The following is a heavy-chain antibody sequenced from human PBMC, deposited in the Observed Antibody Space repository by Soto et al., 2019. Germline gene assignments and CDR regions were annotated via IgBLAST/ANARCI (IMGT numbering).Heavy chain of an antibody. V-gene: IGHV1-18*01. CDR2: ISGYNANT. CDR3: ARMGDVPYYSYGLDA. CDR1: GYSLTRYG. Sequence: QVQLVQSGAEVKKPGASVKVSCKASGYSLTRYGISWVRQAPGQGLEWRGWISGYNANTNYPENLQGTATMTTDTSTTTAYMDVRTLISDDTAVSYCARMGDVPYYSYGLDAWGQGTTVTVSS. D-gene: IGHD3-16*01. J-gene: IGHJ6*02.